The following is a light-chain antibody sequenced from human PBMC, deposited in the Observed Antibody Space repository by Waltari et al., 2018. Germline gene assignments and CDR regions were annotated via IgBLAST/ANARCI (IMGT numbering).Light chain of an antibody. V-gene: IGKV1-33*01. CDR1: QGIRND. CDR3: QQSATLPPS. J-gene: IGKJ5*01. Sequence: DIQMTQSPSSLSASVGDRVTITCQASQGIRNDLNWCQHKPGQAPQLLIYEASNLETGVPARFSGSGSGTDFTLTIIRLEPEDIAAYYCQQSATLPPSFGQGTRLEIK. CDR2: EAS.